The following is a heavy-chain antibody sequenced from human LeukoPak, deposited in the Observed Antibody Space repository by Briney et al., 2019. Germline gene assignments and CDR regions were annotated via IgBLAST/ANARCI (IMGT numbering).Heavy chain of an antibody. CDR2: ISSSGSSI. J-gene: IGHJ4*02. D-gene: IGHD6-19*01. CDR1: GLTFSSYE. V-gene: IGHV3-48*03. Sequence: PGGSLRLSCAASGLTFSSYEMNWVRQAPGKGLEWVSYISSSGSSIYYADSVKGRFTISRDSAKKSLYLQMHSLRAEDTAVYHCARGGWYVGFDFWGQGTLVTVSS. CDR3: ARGGWYVGFDF.